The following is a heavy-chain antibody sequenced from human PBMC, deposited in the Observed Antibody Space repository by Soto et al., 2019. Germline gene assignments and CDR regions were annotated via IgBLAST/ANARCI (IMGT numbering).Heavy chain of an antibody. V-gene: IGHV4-31*03. D-gene: IGHD2-15*01. CDR3: ARERRAEQDGSYFDY. CDR1: GGSISSGGYY. Sequence: SETLSLTCTVSGGSISSGGYYWSWIRQHPGKGLEWIGYIYYSGSTYYNPSLKSRVTISVDTSKNQFSLKLSSVTAADTAVYYCARERRAEQDGSYFDYWGQGTLVTVSS. J-gene: IGHJ4*02. CDR2: IYYSGST.